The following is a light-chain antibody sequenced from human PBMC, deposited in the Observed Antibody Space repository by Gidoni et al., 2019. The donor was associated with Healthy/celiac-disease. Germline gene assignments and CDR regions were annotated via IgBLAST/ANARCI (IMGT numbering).Light chain of an antibody. J-gene: IGLJ1*01. CDR3: SSYTSSSTYYV. V-gene: IGLV2-14*01. Sequence: GSPGQSITISCTGTSSDVGGYNYVSWYQQHPGKAPKLMIYEVSNRPSGVSNRFSGSKSGNTASLTISGLQAEDEADYYCSSYTSSSTYYVFGTGTKVTVL. CDR1: SSDVGGYNY. CDR2: EVS.